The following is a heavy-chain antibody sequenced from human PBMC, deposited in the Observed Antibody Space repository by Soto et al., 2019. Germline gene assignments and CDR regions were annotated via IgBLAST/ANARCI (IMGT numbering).Heavy chain of an antibody. Sequence: GGSLRLSCAASGFTFAGFAMGWVRQPPGKGLDWVSAISGSGGSTSTADSVKGRFTISRDNSKNTLYLQMNSLRAEDTAVYYCAKALPPPPYYFDYWGQGTLVTVSS. J-gene: IGHJ4*02. CDR2: ISGSGGST. V-gene: IGHV3-23*01. CDR1: GFTFAGFA. D-gene: IGHD2-2*01. CDR3: AKALPPPPYYFDY.